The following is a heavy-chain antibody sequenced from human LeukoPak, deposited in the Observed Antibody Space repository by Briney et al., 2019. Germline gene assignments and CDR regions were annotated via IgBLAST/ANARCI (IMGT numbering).Heavy chain of an antibody. J-gene: IGHJ4*02. CDR1: GFTLNNYA. Sequence: GGALRLSCAASGFTLNNYAMSWVRQAPGMGLEWVSTISGSGVTTYYADSVRGRFTISRDNSKTTLYLQLDSLRPEDMAIYYCAKSPGQIQLDYFDYWGQGTLVTVSS. D-gene: IGHD1-1*01. V-gene: IGHV3-23*01. CDR2: ISGSGVTT. CDR3: AKSPGQIQLDYFDY.